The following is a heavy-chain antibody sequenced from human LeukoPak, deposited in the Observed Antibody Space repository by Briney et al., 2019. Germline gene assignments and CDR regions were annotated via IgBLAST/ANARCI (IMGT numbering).Heavy chain of an antibody. CDR1: GFTFSNFA. Sequence: GGSLRLSCAASGFTFSNFAMHWVRQAPGKGLEWVAGISYDAGKTYYADSVRGRFTISRDTSKNTLYLQMNSLRAEDTAVYYCAKRGPYYDIFGGMDVWGQGTTVTVSS. V-gene: IGHV3-30*04. D-gene: IGHD3-9*01. J-gene: IGHJ6*02. CDR2: ISYDAGKT. CDR3: AKRGPYYDIFGGMDV.